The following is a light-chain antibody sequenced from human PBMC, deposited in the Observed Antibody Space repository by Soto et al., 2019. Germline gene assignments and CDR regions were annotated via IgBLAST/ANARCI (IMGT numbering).Light chain of an antibody. CDR2: HVS. CDR1: GTDVGQYNY. J-gene: IGLJ2*01. V-gene: IGLV2-8*01. Sequence: QSVLTQPPSASGSPGQSVTISCTGAGTDVGQYNYVSWYQQHPGKAPKLLIHHVSRRPSGVPARFSGSKSGNTASLTVSGLQTEDEADYYCSSYGGFNNVLFGGGNKLTVL. CDR3: SSYGGFNNVL.